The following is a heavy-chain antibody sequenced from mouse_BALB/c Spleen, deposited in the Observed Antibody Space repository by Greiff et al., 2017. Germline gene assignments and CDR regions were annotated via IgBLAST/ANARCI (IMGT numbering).Heavy chain of an antibody. CDR2: IWGDGST. Sequence: QVQLKESGPGLVAPSQSLSITCTVSGFSLTSYGVSWVRQPPGKGLEWLGVIWGDGSTNYHSALKSRLSISKDNSKSQVFLKMNSLQTDDTARYYCARDQSSYYYGSSHWYFDVWGAGTTVTVSS. CDR3: ARDQSSYYYGSSHWYFDV. CDR1: GFSLTSYG. D-gene: IGHD1-1*01. J-gene: IGHJ1*01. V-gene: IGHV2-3*01.